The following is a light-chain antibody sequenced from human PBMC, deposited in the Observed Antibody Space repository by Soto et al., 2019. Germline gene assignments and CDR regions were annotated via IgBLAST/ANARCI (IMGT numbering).Light chain of an antibody. Sequence: QSVLTQPPSVSAAPGQRVTISCSGSSSNIGGNSVSWYQQLPGTAPTLLIYDDDKRPSGIPDRFSGSKSGTSATLGITGFQTGDEADYYCSLYTSENAYVFGTGTKVTVL. V-gene: IGLV1-51*01. CDR1: SSNIGGNS. CDR2: DDD. J-gene: IGLJ1*01. CDR3: SLYTSENAYV.